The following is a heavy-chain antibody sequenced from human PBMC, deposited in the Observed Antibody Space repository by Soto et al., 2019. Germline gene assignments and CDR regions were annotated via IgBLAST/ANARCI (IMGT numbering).Heavy chain of an antibody. V-gene: IGHV1-18*04. D-gene: IGHD2-2*01. J-gene: IGHJ4*02. Sequence: QVQLVQSGAEVKKPGASVKVSCKALGYDFSSYGISWVRQAPGQGLEWMGWISASNGNRDYAQQFQGRVTMTSDTSRTTAYMELRSLRSDDTAVYYCVRDPQRNDYWGQGTLVNFSS. CDR1: GYDFSSYG. CDR3: VRDPQRNDY. CDR2: ISASNGNR.